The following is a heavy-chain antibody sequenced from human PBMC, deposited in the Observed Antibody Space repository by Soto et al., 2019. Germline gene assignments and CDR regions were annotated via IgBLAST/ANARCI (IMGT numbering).Heavy chain of an antibody. V-gene: IGHV5-51*01. CDR1: GYNFISYW. J-gene: IGHJ4*02. CDR2: IYPGDSDA. Sequence: LKISCKASGYNFISYWIAWVRQMPGKGLEWMGIIYPGDSDATYSPSFEGQVTFSVDKSITTAYLQWISLKASDTAMYYCARQAYFGSGTYYSDYWGQGTQVTVSS. D-gene: IGHD3-10*01. CDR3: ARQAYFGSGTYYSDY.